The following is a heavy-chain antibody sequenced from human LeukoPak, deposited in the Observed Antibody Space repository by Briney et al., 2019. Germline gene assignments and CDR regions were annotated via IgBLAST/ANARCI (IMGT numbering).Heavy chain of an antibody. CDR3: ARAAAAGTGDDY. CDR1: GFTVSSNY. D-gene: IGHD6-13*01. J-gene: IGHJ4*02. CDR2: IYSGGST. Sequence: GALRLSCAASGFTVSSNYMSWVRQAPGKGLEWVSVIYSGGSTYYADSVKGRFTISRDNSKNTLYLQMNSLRAEDTAVYYCARAAAAGTGDDYWGQGTLVTVSS. V-gene: IGHV3-66*01.